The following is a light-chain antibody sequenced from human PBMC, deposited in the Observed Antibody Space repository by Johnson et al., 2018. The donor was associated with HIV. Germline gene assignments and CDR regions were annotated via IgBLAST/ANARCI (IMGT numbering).Light chain of an antibody. Sequence: QSVLTQPPSVSAAQGQKVTISCSGSSSNIGNNYVSWYQQLPGTAPKLLIYDNNKRPSGIPDRFSGSKSGASASLAISGLQAEDEAEYYCLAWDYSPNGRYVFGTGTKVPVL. CDR1: SSNIGNNY. V-gene: IGLV1-51*01. CDR3: LAWDYSPNGRYV. J-gene: IGLJ1*01. CDR2: DNN.